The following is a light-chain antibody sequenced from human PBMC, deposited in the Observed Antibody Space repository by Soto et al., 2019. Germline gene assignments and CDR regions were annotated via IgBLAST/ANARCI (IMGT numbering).Light chain of an antibody. Sequence: QAVVTQPPSASGTPGQRVTISCSGSGSNIGSNTVNWYRQLPGTAPKLLIYSNDQRPSGVPARFSGSKSGTSASLAISGLQSEDEADYYCAAWDDSLAGWVFGGGTKLTVL. CDR2: SND. CDR1: GSNIGSNT. V-gene: IGLV1-44*01. CDR3: AAWDDSLAGWV. J-gene: IGLJ3*02.